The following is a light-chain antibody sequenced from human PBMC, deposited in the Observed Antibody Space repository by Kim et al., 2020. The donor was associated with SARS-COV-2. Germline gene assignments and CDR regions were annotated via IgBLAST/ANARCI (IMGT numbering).Light chain of an antibody. V-gene: IGKV3-11*01. CDR3: QQRSNWPPFT. Sequence: PGERATLSCRASQSVSSYLAWYQQKPGQAPRLLIYDASNRATGIPARFSGSGSGTDFTLTISSLEPEDFAVYYCQQRSNWPPFTFGPGTKVDIK. CDR2: DAS. CDR1: QSVSSY. J-gene: IGKJ3*01.